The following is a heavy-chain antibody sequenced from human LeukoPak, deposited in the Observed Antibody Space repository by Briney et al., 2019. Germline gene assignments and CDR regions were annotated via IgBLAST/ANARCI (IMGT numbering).Heavy chain of an antibody. D-gene: IGHD1-14*01. J-gene: IGHJ4*02. CDR3: VKDTGRGDF. V-gene: IGHV3-30*02. CDR2: LRNDESEI. Sequence: PGGSLRLSCAASGFIFRNYGMHWVRQAPGKGLEWVAFLRNDESEIFYADSVKGRFTISRDNSKNTLNLQMSSLRDEDTAVYYCVKDTGRGDFWGQGTQVTVSS. CDR1: GFIFRNYG.